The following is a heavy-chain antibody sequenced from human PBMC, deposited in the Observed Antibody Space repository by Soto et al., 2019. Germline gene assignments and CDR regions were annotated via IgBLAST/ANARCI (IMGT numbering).Heavy chain of an antibody. D-gene: IGHD3-10*01. CDR2: IYYRGST. Sequence: PETLSLTCAVSSGCSISCYWSWMRQHPRKGLEWIGYIYYRGSTNYNPSLKSRVTISVDTSKNQFSLKLSSVTAADTAVYYCARHQYYYGSGSYYIPGGYGMDVWGQGTTVTVSS. V-gene: IGHV4-59*08. CDR3: ARHQYYYGSGSYYIPGGYGMDV. J-gene: IGHJ6*02. CDR1: SGCSISCY.